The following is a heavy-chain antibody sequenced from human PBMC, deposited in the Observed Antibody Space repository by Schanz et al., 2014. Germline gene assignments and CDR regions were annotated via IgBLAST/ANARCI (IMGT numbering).Heavy chain of an antibody. Sequence: EVQLVESGGGLVQPGGSLRLSCAASGFTFSGFWMNWVRQAPGKGLEWVSYVSRSTPDIYYADSVKGRFTMSRDNAKNSVFLQMNSLRAEDTAVYYCVRDSFFAFDYWGQGTLVTVSS. CDR2: VSRSTPDI. J-gene: IGHJ4*02. D-gene: IGHD3-3*01. V-gene: IGHV3-48*01. CDR1: GFTFSGFW. CDR3: VRDSFFAFDY.